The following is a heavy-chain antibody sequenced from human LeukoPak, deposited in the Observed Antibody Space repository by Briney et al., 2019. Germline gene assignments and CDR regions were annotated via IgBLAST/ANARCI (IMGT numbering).Heavy chain of an antibody. CDR2: ISPDSEFT. Sequence: ASVKVSCKASGFTFTGHYIHWARQAPGQGLEWIGYISPDSEFTSSPQKFQGRVTMTRDTSMSTAYMELSSLTSDDTAMYYCVREGNEVLTKNFDHWGQGALVTVSS. V-gene: IGHV1-2*02. D-gene: IGHD4-23*01. CDR3: VREGNEVLTKNFDH. CDR1: GFTFTGHY. J-gene: IGHJ4*02.